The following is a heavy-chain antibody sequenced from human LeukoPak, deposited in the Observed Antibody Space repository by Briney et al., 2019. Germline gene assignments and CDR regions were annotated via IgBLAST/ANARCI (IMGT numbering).Heavy chain of an antibody. D-gene: IGHD6-13*01. V-gene: IGHV3-23*01. Sequence: GGSLRLSCAASGFTFSSYAMSWVRQAPGKGLEWVSAVSGSGGSTSYADSVKGRFTISRDNSKNTLYLQMNSLRADDTAVYYCAEGGTAAAGTAYYFDYWGQGTLVTASS. CDR3: AEGGTAAAGTAYYFDY. CDR1: GFTFSSYA. CDR2: VSGSGGST. J-gene: IGHJ4*02.